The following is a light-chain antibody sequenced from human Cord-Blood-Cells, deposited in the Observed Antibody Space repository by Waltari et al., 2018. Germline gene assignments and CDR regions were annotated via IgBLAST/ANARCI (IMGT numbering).Light chain of an antibody. CDR3: CSYAGSNVV. CDR1: SSGVGSHNL. V-gene: IGLV2-23*01. Sequence: QSVLTQPASVSGSPGQSIPIPCPGNSSGVGSHNLVSWYQQHPAKAPKLMIEEDSKRPSRVSNRFSGSKSGSTASLIISGRHAEDEADYNCCSYAGSNVVYGGGTKLTVL. CDR2: EDS. J-gene: IGLJ2*01.